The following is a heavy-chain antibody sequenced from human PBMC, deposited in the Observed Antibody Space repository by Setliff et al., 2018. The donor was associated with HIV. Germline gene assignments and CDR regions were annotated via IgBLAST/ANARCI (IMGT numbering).Heavy chain of an antibody. CDR2: IKQDGSEK. J-gene: IGHJ4*02. V-gene: IGHV3-7*03. CDR1: GFTFSSYA. Sequence: PGGSLRLSCSASGFTFSSYAMHWVRQAPGKGLEWVANIKQDGSEKNYMDSVKGRFTISRDNAKNSLYLQMNSLRVEDTAVYYCATDCAVVGGTGSLDSWGQGTLVTVSS. CDR3: ATDCAVVGGTGSLDS. D-gene: IGHD1-26*01.